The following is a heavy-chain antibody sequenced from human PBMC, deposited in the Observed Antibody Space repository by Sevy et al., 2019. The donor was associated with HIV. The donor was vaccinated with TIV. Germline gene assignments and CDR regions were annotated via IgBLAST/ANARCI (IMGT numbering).Heavy chain of an antibody. CDR2: ISGSGGSST. CDR3: AKDRDFWRAACYFDY. D-gene: IGHD3-3*01. Sequence: GGSLRLSCAVSGFTFSTYATSWVRQAPGKGLEWVSAISGSGGSSTYYADSVKGRFTISRDNSKNTLYLQMNSLRAEDTAVYYCAKDRDFWRAACYFDYWGQGTLVTVSS. J-gene: IGHJ4*02. V-gene: IGHV3-23*01. CDR1: GFTFSTYA.